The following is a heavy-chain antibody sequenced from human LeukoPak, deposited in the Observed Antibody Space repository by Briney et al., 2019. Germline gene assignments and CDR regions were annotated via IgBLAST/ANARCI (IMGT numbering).Heavy chain of an antibody. J-gene: IGHJ5*02. CDR2: ISAYNGNT. Sequence: GASVKVSCKASGYTFTSYGISWVRQAPGQGLEWMGWISAYNGNTNYAQKLQGRVTMTTDTSTSTAYMELRSLRSDDTAVYYCARDFALTRGVINYANWFDPWGQGTLVTVSS. CDR1: GYTFTSYG. D-gene: IGHD3-10*01. V-gene: IGHV1-18*01. CDR3: ARDFALTRGVINYANWFDP.